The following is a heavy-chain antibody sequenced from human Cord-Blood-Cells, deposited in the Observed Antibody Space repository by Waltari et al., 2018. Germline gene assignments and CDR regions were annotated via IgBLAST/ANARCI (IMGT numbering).Heavy chain of an antibody. Sequence: QVQLQQWGAGLLKPSETLSLTCAVYGGSFSGYYWSWLRQPPGKGLEWIGEINHSGSTNYNPSLKSRVTISVDTSKNQFSLKLSSVTAADTAVYYCARFRWFGELLTELYYFDYWGQGTLVTVSS. CDR3: ARFRWFGELLTELYYFDY. D-gene: IGHD3-10*01. CDR2: INHSGST. J-gene: IGHJ4*02. V-gene: IGHV4-34*01. CDR1: GGSFSGYY.